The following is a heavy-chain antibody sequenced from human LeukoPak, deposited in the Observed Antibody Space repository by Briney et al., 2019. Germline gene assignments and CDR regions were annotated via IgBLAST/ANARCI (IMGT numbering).Heavy chain of an antibody. CDR3: ARDRGYSGYDLIPYFDC. CDR2: ISYDGSNK. J-gene: IGHJ4*02. CDR1: GFTFSSYA. V-gene: IGHV3-30-3*01. Sequence: PGRSLRLSCAASGFTFSSYAMHWVRQAPGKGLEWVAVISYDGSNKYYADSVKGRFTISRDNSKNTLYLQMNSLRAEDTAVYYCARDRGYSGYDLIPYFDCWGQGTLVTVSS. D-gene: IGHD5-12*01.